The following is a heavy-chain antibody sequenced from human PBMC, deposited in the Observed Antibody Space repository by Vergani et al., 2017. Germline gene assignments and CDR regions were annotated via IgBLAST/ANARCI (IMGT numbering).Heavy chain of an antibody. CDR2: IRSDESRR. Sequence: QVQLVESGGGVVQPGGSLRLSCAASGFTFNSYGMHWVRQAPGKGLEWVASIRSDESRRYYVDSMEGPFTISRDNAKNTLYLQMKSLRPEDTAVYYCEKEGGGYCSGGTCYPEYWGQGTLVIVSS. CDR3: EKEGGGYCSGGTCYPEY. J-gene: IGHJ4*02. CDR1: GFTFNSYG. D-gene: IGHD2-15*01. V-gene: IGHV3-30*02.